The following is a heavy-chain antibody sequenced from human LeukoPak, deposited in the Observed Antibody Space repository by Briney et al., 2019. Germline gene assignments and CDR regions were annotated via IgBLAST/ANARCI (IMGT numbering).Heavy chain of an antibody. V-gene: IGHV5-51*01. CDR2: IYPGDSDT. CDR1: GYSFTSYW. Sequence: GESLKISCKGAGYSFTSYWIGWVRQMPGKGLEWMGIIYPGDSDTRYSPSFQGQVTISADKSVRTAYLQWSSLKASDTAIYYCARLIREQWPVDYWGQGTLVTVSS. CDR3: ARLIREQWPVDY. D-gene: IGHD6-19*01. J-gene: IGHJ4*02.